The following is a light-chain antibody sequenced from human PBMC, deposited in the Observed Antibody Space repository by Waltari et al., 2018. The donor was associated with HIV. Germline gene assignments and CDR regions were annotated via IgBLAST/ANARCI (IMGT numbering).Light chain of an antibody. CDR3: SSYTTSSTWV. Sequence: QSALTQPASLSASPGQSITISCTGSRSDVGDYNYVSWYQHHPGKAPKRMIYDVTIRPSGVSNRFSGSKSGNTASLTISGLQAEDEAHYYCSSYTTSSTWVFGGGTKLTVL. V-gene: IGLV2-14*01. CDR2: DVT. CDR1: RSDVGDYNY. J-gene: IGLJ3*02.